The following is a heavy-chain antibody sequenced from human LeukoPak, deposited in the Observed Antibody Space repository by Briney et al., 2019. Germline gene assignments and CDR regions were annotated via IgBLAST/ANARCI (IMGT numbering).Heavy chain of an antibody. CDR2: IYYSGST. D-gene: IGHD2/OR15-2a*01. V-gene: IGHV4-59*01. CDR3: ARCLSRCNNGFDI. Sequence: AETLSLTCSVSGAPISGYYWSWIRQPPGKGLEWFGHIYYSGSTHYNPPLKSRVTISVDSSKNQFSLRLSSVTAADTAVYYCARCLSRCNNGFDIWGQGTMVTVSS. CDR1: GAPISGYY. J-gene: IGHJ3*02.